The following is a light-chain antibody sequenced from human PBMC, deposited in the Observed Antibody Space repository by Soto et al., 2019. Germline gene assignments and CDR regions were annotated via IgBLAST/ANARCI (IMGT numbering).Light chain of an antibody. CDR3: QHYASFSGT. V-gene: IGKV1-5*03. CDR1: QSVSSW. CDR2: KAS. J-gene: IGKJ1*01. Sequence: DIQMTQSPSTLSASVGDRVTITCRASQSVSSWVAWYHLKPGKAPKLLIYKASTLETGVPSRFSGSGSRTEFTLTISSLQPDDFVTYSCQHYASFSGTFGQGTKVEIK.